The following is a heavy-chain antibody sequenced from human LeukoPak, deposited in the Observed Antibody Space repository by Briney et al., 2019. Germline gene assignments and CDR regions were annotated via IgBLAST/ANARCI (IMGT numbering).Heavy chain of an antibody. CDR2: ISSSSSYI. Sequence: PGGSLRLSCAASGFTFSSYSMNWVRQTPGKGLEWVSSISSSSSYIFYADSVKGRFTISRDNAKNSLYLQMNSLRAEDTAVYYCASYDSSGYDASDIWGQGTMVTVSS. D-gene: IGHD3-22*01. J-gene: IGHJ3*02. CDR1: GFTFSSYS. V-gene: IGHV3-21*01. CDR3: ASYDSSGYDASDI.